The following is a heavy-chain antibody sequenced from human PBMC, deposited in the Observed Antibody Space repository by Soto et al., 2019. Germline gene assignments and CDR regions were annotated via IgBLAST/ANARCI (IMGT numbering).Heavy chain of an antibody. J-gene: IGHJ4*02. CDR1: GGSLSNYY. V-gene: IGHV4-59*01. CDR2: IYYTGGT. D-gene: IGHD6-13*01. CDR3: ARESPEAGYLDS. Sequence: PSETLSLTCTVSGGSLSNYYWKWIRQPPGKGLEYIGYIYYTGGTYYNPSLKSRVTMSVDTSKNLFSLKLTSVTAADTAVYYCARESPEAGYLDSWGQGTRVTVSS.